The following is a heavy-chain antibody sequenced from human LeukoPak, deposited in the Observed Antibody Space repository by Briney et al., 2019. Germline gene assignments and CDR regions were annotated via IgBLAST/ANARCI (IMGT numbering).Heavy chain of an antibody. Sequence: SETLSLTCTVSGGSISSSSYYWGWIRQPPGKGLEWIGSIYYSGSTYYNPSLKSRVTISVDTSKNQFSLKLSSVTAADTAVYYWARHWDRDHVAGNNYFDYWGQGTLVTVSS. CDR3: ARHWDRDHVAGNNYFDY. CDR2: IYYSGST. CDR1: GGSISSSSYY. V-gene: IGHV4-39*01. J-gene: IGHJ4*02. D-gene: IGHD6-19*01.